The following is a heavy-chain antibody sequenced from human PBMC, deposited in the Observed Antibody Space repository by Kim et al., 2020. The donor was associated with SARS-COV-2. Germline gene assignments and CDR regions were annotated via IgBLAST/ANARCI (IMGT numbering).Heavy chain of an antibody. Sequence: SVKVSCKASGGTFSSYAISWVRQAPGQGLEWMGGIIPIFGTANYAQKFQGRVTITADESTSTAYMELSSLRSEDTAVYYCARDYHQYGDISSGCHRCMDYWGQGTLVTVSS. CDR2: IIPIFGTA. CDR3: ARDYHQYGDISSGCHRCMDY. CDR1: GGTFSSYA. D-gene: IGHD6-19*01. V-gene: IGHV1-69*13. J-gene: IGHJ4*02.